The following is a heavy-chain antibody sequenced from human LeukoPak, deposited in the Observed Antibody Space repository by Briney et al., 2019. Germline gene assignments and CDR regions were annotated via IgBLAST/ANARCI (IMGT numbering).Heavy chain of an antibody. J-gene: IGHJ6*04. CDR2: ISYDGSNK. CDR1: GFTFSSYA. V-gene: IGHV3-30*04. D-gene: IGHD3-16*02. CDR3: ARDVRLGELSGDTGGMDV. Sequence: PGGSLRLSCAASGFTFSSYAMHWVRQAPGKGLEWVAVISYDGSNKYYADSVKGRFTISRDNSKNTLYLQMNSLRAEDTAVHYCARDVRLGELSGDTGGMDVWGKGATVTVSS.